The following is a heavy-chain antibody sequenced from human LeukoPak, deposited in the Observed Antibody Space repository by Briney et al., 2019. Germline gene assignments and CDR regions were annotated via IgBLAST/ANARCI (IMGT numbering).Heavy chain of an antibody. J-gene: IGHJ6*03. D-gene: IGHD2-21*02. CDR1: GFTFSTYE. CDR3: ARGEVVTASLPDYFYYYMDV. Sequence: GGSLRLFCAASGFTFSTYEMNWVRQAPGKGLEWVSYITDSGRTIYYADSVKGRFTISRDNAKNSLFLQMNSLRAEDTAVYYCARGEVVTASLPDYFYYYMDVWGKGTTVTISS. CDR2: ITDSGRTI. V-gene: IGHV3-48*03.